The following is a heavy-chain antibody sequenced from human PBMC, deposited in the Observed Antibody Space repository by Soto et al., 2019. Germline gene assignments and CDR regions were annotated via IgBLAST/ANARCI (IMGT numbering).Heavy chain of an antibody. CDR2: IWYDGSNK. CDR3: ARAHCSSTSCYYYYGMDV. V-gene: IGHV3-33*01. D-gene: IGHD2-2*01. Sequence: QVQLVESGGGVVQPGRSLRLSCAASGFTFSSYGMHWVRQAPGKGLEWVAVIWYDGSNKYYADSVKGRFTISRDNSKNRRYLQMNSLRAEDTAVYYCARAHCSSTSCYYYYGMDVWGQGTTVTVSS. J-gene: IGHJ6*02. CDR1: GFTFSSYG.